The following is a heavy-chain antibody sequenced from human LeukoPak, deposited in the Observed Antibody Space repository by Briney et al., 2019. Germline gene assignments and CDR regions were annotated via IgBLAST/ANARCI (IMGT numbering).Heavy chain of an antibody. V-gene: IGHV3-9*01. Sequence: GGSLRLSCAASGITFDDYAMHWVRQAPGKGLEWVAGISWNSVSIGYADSVKGRFTISRDNAKNSLYLQMNSLRTEDTALYYCARDQPFGHYWGQGTLVTVSS. J-gene: IGHJ4*02. CDR1: GITFDDYA. D-gene: IGHD3-3*01. CDR2: ISWNSVSI. CDR3: ARDQPFGHY.